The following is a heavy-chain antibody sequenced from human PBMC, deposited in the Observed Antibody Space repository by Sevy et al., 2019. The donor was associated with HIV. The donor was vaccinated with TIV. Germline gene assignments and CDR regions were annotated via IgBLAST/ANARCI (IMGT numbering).Heavy chain of an antibody. J-gene: IGHJ3*02. CDR3: ARGGNYFDTRGSFGI. D-gene: IGHD3-22*01. CDR1: GGSITNGSYY. CDR2: IYTSGST. V-gene: IGHV4-61*02. Sequence: SETLSLTCTVSGGSITNGSYYWTWIRQPAGRGLEWIGRIYTSGSTNYNPSLKSRVTISIATSKTQFSLKLSSVTAADTAVYYCARGGNYFDTRGSFGIWGQGTMVTVSS.